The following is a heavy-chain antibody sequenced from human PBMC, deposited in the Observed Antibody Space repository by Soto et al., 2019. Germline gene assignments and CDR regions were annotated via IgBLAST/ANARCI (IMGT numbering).Heavy chain of an antibody. CDR3: ARNFWSGYSGYYYYMDV. V-gene: IGHV4-59*01. D-gene: IGHD3-3*01. J-gene: IGHJ6*03. CDR2: IYYSGST. CDR1: GGSISSYY. Sequence: SETLSLTCTVSGGSISSYYWSWIRQPPGKGLEWIGYIYYSGSTNYNPSLKSRVTISVDTSKNQFSLKLSSVTAADTAVYYCARNFWSGYSGYYYYMDVWGKGTTVTVSS.